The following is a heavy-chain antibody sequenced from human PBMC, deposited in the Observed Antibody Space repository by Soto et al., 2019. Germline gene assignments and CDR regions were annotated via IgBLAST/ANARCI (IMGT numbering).Heavy chain of an antibody. CDR3: ARDLRYCSGGSCYSEWGYYYGMEV. CDR1: GGSISSYY. CDR2: IYYSGST. Sequence: SLTCTVSGGSISSYYWSWIRQPPGKGLEWIGYIYYSGSTNYNPSLKSRVTISVDTSKNQFSLKLSSVTAADTAVYYCARDLRYCSGGSCYSEWGYYYGMEVWGQGTRVTVS. V-gene: IGHV4-59*01. J-gene: IGHJ6*02. D-gene: IGHD2-15*01.